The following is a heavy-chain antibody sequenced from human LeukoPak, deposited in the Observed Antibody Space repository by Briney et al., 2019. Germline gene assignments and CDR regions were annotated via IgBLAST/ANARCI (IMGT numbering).Heavy chain of an antibody. Sequence: GASVKVSCKVSGYTLTELSMHWVRQAPGEGLEWMGGFDPEDGETIYAQKFQGRVTMTEDTSTDTAYMELSSLRSEDTAVYYCATNYDSSGYWYYFDYWGQGTLVTVSS. V-gene: IGHV1-24*01. CDR2: FDPEDGET. CDR3: ATNYDSSGYWYYFDY. D-gene: IGHD3-22*01. J-gene: IGHJ4*02. CDR1: GYTLTELS.